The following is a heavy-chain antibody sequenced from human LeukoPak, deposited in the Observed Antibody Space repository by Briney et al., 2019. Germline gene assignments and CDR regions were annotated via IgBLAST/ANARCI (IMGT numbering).Heavy chain of an antibody. J-gene: IGHJ3*02. CDR1: GFTFSSYA. V-gene: IGHV3-23*01. CDR3: ANHLGQQLWFYAGPDAFDI. Sequence: GGSLRFSCAASGFTFSSYAMSWVRQAPGKGLEWVSAISGSGGSTYYADSVKGRFTISRDNSKNTLYLQMNSLRAEDTAVYYCANHLGQQLWFYAGPDAFDIWGQGTMVTVSS. CDR2: ISGSGGST. D-gene: IGHD5-18*01.